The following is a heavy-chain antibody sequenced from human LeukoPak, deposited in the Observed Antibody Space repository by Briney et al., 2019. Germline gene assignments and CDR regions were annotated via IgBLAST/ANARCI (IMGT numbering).Heavy chain of an antibody. J-gene: IGHJ4*02. CDR1: GGSISSGGYY. CDR3: ASHSGSYFLFDY. CDR2: IYYSGST. Sequence: SETLSLTCTVSGGSISSGGYYWSWIRQHPGTGLEWIGYIYYSGSTNYNPSLKSRVTISVDTSKNQFSLKLSSVTAADTAVYYCASHSGSYFLFDYWGQGTLVTVSS. V-gene: IGHV4-61*08. D-gene: IGHD1-26*01.